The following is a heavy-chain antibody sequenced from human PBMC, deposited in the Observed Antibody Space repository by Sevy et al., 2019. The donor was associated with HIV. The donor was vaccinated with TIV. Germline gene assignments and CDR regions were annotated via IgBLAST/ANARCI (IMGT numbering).Heavy chain of an antibody. J-gene: IGHJ4*02. V-gene: IGHV4-59*11. CDR1: GGSITSLY. Sequence: SETLSLTCTVSGGSITSLYWNWIRQPPGKGLEWIANTYYNGHINYNPSLKRRVTLSLDTSKNQFSLRLSSVTAAYTAMYYCAGENAWGSGYSWGQGTLVTVSS. CDR2: TYYNGHI. D-gene: IGHD6-25*01. CDR3: AGENAWGSGYS.